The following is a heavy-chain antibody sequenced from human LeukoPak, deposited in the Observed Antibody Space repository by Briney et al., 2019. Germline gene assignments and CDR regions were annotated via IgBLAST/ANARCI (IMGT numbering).Heavy chain of an antibody. Sequence: SETLSLTCSVSGDSLSSSNNWWSWVRQPPGKGLEWIGEIYQSGSTNYNPSLKSRVTMSVDTSKNQFPLKLTSVTAADTAVYYCARTYGSGSYLDYWGQGTLVTVSS. CDR1: GDSLSSSNNW. D-gene: IGHD3-10*01. CDR3: ARTYGSGSYLDY. J-gene: IGHJ4*02. CDR2: IYQSGST. V-gene: IGHV4-4*02.